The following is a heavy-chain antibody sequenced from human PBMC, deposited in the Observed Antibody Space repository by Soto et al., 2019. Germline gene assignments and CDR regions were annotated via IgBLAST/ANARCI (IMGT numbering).Heavy chain of an antibody. J-gene: IGHJ5*01. CDR1: GYTFSSYG. CDR2: ISLYNGNT. V-gene: IGHV1-18*01. Sequence: QVQLVQSGAEVKPGASVKVSCKASGYTFSSYGISWVRQAPGQGLEWMGWISLYNGNTNYAQKLQGRVTMTTDTSTSTAYMELRSLRSDDTALYYCARAPRDYSSSWYEFWGQGTLVTVSS. D-gene: IGHD6-13*01. CDR3: ARAPRDYSSSWYEF.